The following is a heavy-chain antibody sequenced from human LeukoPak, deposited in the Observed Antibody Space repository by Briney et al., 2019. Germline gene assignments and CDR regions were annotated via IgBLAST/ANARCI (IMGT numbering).Heavy chain of an antibody. CDR1: GYTFTSYG. D-gene: IGHD5-12*01. CDR2: ISAYNGNT. V-gene: IGHV1-18*01. J-gene: IGHJ3*02. Sequence: GASVKVSCKASGYTFTSYGINWVRQAPGQGLEWMGWISAYNGNTNYAQKLQGRVTMTTDTSTSTAYMALRSLRSDDTAVYYCARRASRGGYDVLDAFDIRGQGTMVTVSS. CDR3: ARRASRGGYDVLDAFDI.